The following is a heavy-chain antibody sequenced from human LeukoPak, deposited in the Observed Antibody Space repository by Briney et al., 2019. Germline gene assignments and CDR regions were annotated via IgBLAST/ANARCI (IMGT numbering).Heavy chain of an antibody. CDR2: VDHTGST. V-gene: IGHV4-59*01. CDR1: DDSITMYY. D-gene: IGHD2/OR15-2a*01. J-gene: IGHJ6*03. Sequence: KPSETLSLTCTVSDDSITMYYWTWIRQPPEKGLEWLGYVDHTGSTKFNPSLNGRVSISKDTSKNFFSLRLRALTAADPAVYFCAGGRVSSSTGDSTYYYLFYMDFWGKGTTVTVSS. CDR3: AGGRVSSSTGDSTYYYLFYMDF.